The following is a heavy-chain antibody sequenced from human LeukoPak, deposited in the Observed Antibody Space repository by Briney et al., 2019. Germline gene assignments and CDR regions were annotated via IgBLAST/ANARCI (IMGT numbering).Heavy chain of an antibody. CDR1: GFTFSSYG. V-gene: IGHV3-30*02. D-gene: IGHD6-13*01. CDR3: AKDSQLSSWYSAPDY. J-gene: IGHJ4*02. CDR2: IRYDGSNK. Sequence: GSLRLSCAASGFTFSSYGMHWVRQAPGKGLEWVAFIRYDGSNKYYADSVKGRFTISRDNSKNTLYLQMNSLRAEDTAVYYCAKDSQLSSWYSAPDYWGQGTLVTVSS.